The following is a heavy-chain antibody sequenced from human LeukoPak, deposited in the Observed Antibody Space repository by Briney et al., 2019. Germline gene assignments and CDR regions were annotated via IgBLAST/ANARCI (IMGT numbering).Heavy chain of an antibody. CDR2: IYYSGST. CDR3: ARGGRSMIVNY. Sequence: SETLSLTCTVSGGSMSSGGYYGSWIRQHPGKGLEWIGYIYYSGSTHYNPSLKSRASISVDTSKNQFSLKLSSVTAADTAVYYCARGGRSMIVNYWGQGTLVTVSS. J-gene: IGHJ4*02. V-gene: IGHV4-31*03. D-gene: IGHD3-22*01. CDR1: GGSMSSGGYY.